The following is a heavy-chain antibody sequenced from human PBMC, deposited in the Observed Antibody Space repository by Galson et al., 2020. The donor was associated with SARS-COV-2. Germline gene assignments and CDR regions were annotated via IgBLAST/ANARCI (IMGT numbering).Heavy chain of an antibody. V-gene: IGHV4-39*01. Sequence: ASETLPLTCTVSGGSIIGSNYYWGWIRQPPGKGLEWIGSIYYNGHTNDNPPLKSRVTISVDTSKNQFSLKLSSVTAADTAVYYCARRGSYYDSSGYYYFDYWGQGILVTVSS. CDR3: ARRGSYYDSSGYYYFDY. CDR1: GGSIIGSNYY. J-gene: IGHJ4*02. CDR2: IYYNGHT. D-gene: IGHD3-22*01.